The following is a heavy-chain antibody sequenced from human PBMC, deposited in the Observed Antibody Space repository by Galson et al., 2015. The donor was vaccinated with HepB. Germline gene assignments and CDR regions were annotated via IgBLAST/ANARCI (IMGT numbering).Heavy chain of an antibody. J-gene: IGHJ4*02. CDR2: IKQDGSEV. CDR3: ARDAGTNINYNYFDY. V-gene: IGHV3-7*01. D-gene: IGHD1-7*01. CDR1: GFTFSSHW. Sequence: SLRLSCAVSGFTFSSHWTSWVRQAPGKGLEWVAHIKQDGSEVYYVDFVKGRFTISRDNAKDSLYLQMNSLRAEDTAVYYCARDAGTNINYNYFDYWGQGTLVIVSS.